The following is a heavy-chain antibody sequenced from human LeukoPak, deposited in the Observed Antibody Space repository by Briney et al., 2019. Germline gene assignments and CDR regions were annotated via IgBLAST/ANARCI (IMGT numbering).Heavy chain of an antibody. CDR2: IWYDGSNK. CDR1: GFTFSSYG. D-gene: IGHD6-19*01. Sequence: GGSLRLSCAASGFTFSSYGMGWVRQAPGKGLEWVAVIWYDGSNKYYADSGKGRFTISRDNSKNTLYLQMNSLRAEDTAVYYCAREGSSGRIYYGMDVWGQGTTVTVSS. J-gene: IGHJ6*02. CDR3: AREGSSGRIYYGMDV. V-gene: IGHV3-33*01.